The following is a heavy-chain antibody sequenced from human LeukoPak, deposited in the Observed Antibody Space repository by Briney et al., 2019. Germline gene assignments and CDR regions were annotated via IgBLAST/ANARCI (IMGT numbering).Heavy chain of an antibody. CDR1: GGSFSGYY. CDR2: INHSGGT. D-gene: IGHD3-22*01. J-gene: IGHJ3*02. Sequence: SETLSLTCAVYGGSFSGYYWSWIRQPPGKGLEWIGEINHSGGTNYNPSLKSRVTISVDTSKNQFSLKVNSVTAADTAVYYCAREVEYYDSSGYRPHAFDIWGQGTLVTVSS. V-gene: IGHV4-34*01. CDR3: AREVEYYDSSGYRPHAFDI.